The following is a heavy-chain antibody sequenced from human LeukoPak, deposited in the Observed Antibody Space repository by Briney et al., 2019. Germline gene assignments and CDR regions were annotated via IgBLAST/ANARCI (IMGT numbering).Heavy chain of an antibody. Sequence: PSETLSLTCTVSSGSFRTYYWSWVRQPPGKGLECIGYTFYNEGTSYNPSPKSRVTISVDPTNNQLSLKVNSVTAADTAMYYCVKSNNRYQPWTLDIWGRGRMVSVSS. J-gene: IGHJ3*02. CDR2: TFYNEGT. D-gene: IGHD2-2*01. CDR1: SGSFRTYY. V-gene: IGHV4-59*01. CDR3: VKSNNRYQPWTLDI.